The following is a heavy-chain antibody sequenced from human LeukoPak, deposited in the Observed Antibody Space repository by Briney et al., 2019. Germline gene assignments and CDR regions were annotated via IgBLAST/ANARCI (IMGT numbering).Heavy chain of an antibody. V-gene: IGHV1-69*13. CDR3: AGDPRIVGATTNY. J-gene: IGHJ4*02. D-gene: IGHD1-26*01. CDR2: IIPIFGTA. Sequence: GASVKVSCKASGGTFSSYAISWVRQAPGQGLEWMGGIIPIFGTANYAQKFQGRDTIAADESTSTAYMELSSLRSEDTAVYYCAGDPRIVGATTNYWGQGTLVTVSS. CDR1: GGTFSSYA.